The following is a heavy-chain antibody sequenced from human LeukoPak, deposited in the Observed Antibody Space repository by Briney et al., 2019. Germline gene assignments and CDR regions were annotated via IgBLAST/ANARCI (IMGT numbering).Heavy chain of an antibody. D-gene: IGHD6-6*01. CDR2: IYPSGSN. CDR3: EIERSSSSYY. CDR1: GYSITSSYY. J-gene: IGHJ4*02. Sequence: PSGPRSLTGAVPGYSITSSYYWGWIRQPPGKGLGWFWSIYPSGSNYYNPSRKSRVTISVNTSKTQSSLKLGSVTATDAGIYFREIERSSSSYYWGQGTLVTVSS. V-gene: IGHV4-38-2*02.